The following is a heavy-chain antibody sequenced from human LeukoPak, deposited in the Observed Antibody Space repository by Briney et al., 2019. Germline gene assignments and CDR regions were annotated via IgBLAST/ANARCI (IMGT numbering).Heavy chain of an antibody. J-gene: IGHJ3*02. CDR3: ARGHYDILTGYYPDAFDI. CDR1: GGSISSGGYY. CDR2: IYYSGST. D-gene: IGHD3-9*01. Sequence: SQTLSLTCTVSGGSISSGGYYWSWIRQHPGKGLEGIGYIYYSGSTYYNPSLKSRVTISVDTSKNQFSLKLSSVTAADTAVYYCARGHYDILTGYYPDAFDIWGQGTMVTVSS. V-gene: IGHV4-31*03.